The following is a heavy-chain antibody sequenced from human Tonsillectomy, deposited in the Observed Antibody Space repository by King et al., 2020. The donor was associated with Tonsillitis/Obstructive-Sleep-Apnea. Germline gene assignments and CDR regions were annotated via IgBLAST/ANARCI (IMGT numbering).Heavy chain of an antibody. Sequence: QLVESGPEVKKPGTSVKVSCKASGFTFTISAVQGVRQDRGQRREWIGRIVVCWDNTNYAQKFQARVTITRDLSTGPAYMELRSLTSEDTAVYYCAADYGGSYGSYWGQGTLVTVSS. CDR3: AADYGGSYGSY. CDR1: GFTFTISA. D-gene: IGHD1-26*01. J-gene: IGHJ4*02. V-gene: IGHV1-58*01. CDR2: IVVCWDNT.